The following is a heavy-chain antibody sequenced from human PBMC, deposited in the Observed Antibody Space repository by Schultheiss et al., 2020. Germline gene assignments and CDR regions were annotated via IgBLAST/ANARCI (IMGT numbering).Heavy chain of an antibody. V-gene: IGHV3-33*08. J-gene: IGHJ4*02. CDR1: GFTFSSYA. CDR3: ARDGGSYHLDY. Sequence: GESLKISCAASGFTFSSYAMHWVRQAPGKGLEWVAVIWYDGSNKYYADSVKGRFTISRDNSKNTLYLQMNSLRAEDTAVYYCARDGGSYHLDYWGQGTLVTVSS. CDR2: IWYDGSNK. D-gene: IGHD1-26*01.